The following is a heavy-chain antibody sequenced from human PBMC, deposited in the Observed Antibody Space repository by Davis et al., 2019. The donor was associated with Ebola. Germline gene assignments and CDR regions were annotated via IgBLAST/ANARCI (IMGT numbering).Heavy chain of an antibody. CDR1: GFTFSSYA. D-gene: IGHD6-13*01. Sequence: GESLKISCAASGFTFSSYAMSWVRQAPGKGLEWVSTISGSGDSTYYADSVRGRFTISRDNSKNTLYLQMNSLRAEDTALYYCARGGGSNPDYYYYYMDVWGKGTPVTVSS. CDR3: ARGGGSNPDYYYYYMDV. CDR2: ISGSGDST. J-gene: IGHJ6*03. V-gene: IGHV3-23*01.